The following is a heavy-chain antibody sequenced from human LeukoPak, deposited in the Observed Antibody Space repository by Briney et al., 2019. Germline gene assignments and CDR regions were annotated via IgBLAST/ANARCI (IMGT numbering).Heavy chain of an antibody. J-gene: IGHJ5*02. CDR2: ISGSGGST. D-gene: IGHD6-19*01. V-gene: IGHV3-23*01. CDR1: GFTFSSYA. Sequence: PGGSLRLSCAASGFTFSSYAMSWVRQAPGKGLEWVSAISGSGGSTYYADSVKGRFTISRDNSKNTLYLQMNSLRAGDTAVYYCAKGSGSRGWENWFDPWGQGTLVTVSS. CDR3: AKGSGSRGWENWFDP.